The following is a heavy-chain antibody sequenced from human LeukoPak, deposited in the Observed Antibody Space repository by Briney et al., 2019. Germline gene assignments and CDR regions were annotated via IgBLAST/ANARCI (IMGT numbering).Heavy chain of an antibody. D-gene: IGHD4-17*01. Sequence: ASVKASCKASGYTFTSYAMHWVRQAPGQRLEWTGRINAGNGNTKYSQKFQGRVTITRDTSASTAYMELSSLRSEDTAVYYCARTVTVTTLPYYYYGMDVWGQGTTVTVSS. V-gene: IGHV1-3*01. CDR2: INAGNGNT. J-gene: IGHJ6*02. CDR3: ARTVTVTTLPYYYYGMDV. CDR1: GYTFTSYA.